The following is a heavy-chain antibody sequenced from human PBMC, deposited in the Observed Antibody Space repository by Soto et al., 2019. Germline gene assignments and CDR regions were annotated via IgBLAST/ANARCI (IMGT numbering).Heavy chain of an antibody. CDR1: GYSFTSYW. CDR3: ARLLHPYGSGSPLQSAYYGMDI. Sequence: PGESLKISCKGSGYSFTSYWISWVRQMPGKGLEWMGRIDPSDSYTNYSPSFQGHVTISADKSISTAYLQWSSLRAEDTAVYYCARLLHPYGSGSPLQSAYYGMDIWGQGTTVTVSS. J-gene: IGHJ6*02. D-gene: IGHD3-10*01. CDR2: IDPSDSYT. V-gene: IGHV5-10-1*01.